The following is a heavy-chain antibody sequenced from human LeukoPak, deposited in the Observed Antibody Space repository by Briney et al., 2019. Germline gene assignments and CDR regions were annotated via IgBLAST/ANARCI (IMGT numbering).Heavy chain of an antibody. CDR2: ISGSGGST. Sequence: AGGSLRLSCAASGFTFSSYAMSWVRQAPGKGLEWVSAISGSGGSTYYADSVKGRFTISRDNSKNTLYLQMNSLRAEDTAVYYCAKDLFLRIQLWLYDYWGQGTLVTVSS. D-gene: IGHD5-18*01. CDR3: AKDLFLRIQLWLYDY. V-gene: IGHV3-23*01. J-gene: IGHJ4*02. CDR1: GFTFSSYA.